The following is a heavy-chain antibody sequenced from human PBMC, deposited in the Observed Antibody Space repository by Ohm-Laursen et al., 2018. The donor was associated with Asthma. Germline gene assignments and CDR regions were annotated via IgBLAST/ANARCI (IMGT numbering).Heavy chain of an antibody. CDR2: ISTASTFI. J-gene: IGHJ4*02. CDR3: ATYGDYRNRGLGPKYFDY. D-gene: IGHD4-17*01. CDR1: GYTFSRYS. V-gene: IGHV3-21*04. Sequence: SLRLSCTAAGYTFSRYSIHWVRQVPGKGLEWVASISTASTFIYYADSVRGRFTTSRDNAKNSVYLQMNSLRAEDTAVYYCATYGDYRNRGLGPKYFDYWGQGTLVTVSS.